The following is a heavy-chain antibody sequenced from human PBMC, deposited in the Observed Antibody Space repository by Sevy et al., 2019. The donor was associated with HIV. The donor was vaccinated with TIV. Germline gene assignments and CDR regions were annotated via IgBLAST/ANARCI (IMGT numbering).Heavy chain of an antibody. CDR2: ISSRSSYI. D-gene: IGHD3-10*01. Sequence: GGSLRLSCAASGFTFSSYSMNWVRQAPGKGLEWVSSISSRSSYIYYADSVKGRFTISRDNAKNSLYLQMNSLRAEDTAVYYCARDGITMVRGGAFDIWGQGTTVTVSS. CDR3: ARDGITMVRGGAFDI. J-gene: IGHJ3*02. V-gene: IGHV3-21*01. CDR1: GFTFSSYS.